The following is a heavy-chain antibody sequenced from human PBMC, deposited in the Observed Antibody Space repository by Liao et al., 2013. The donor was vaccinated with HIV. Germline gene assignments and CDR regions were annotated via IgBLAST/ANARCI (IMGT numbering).Heavy chain of an antibody. V-gene: IGHV4-30-2*01. J-gene: IGHJ2*01. Sequence: QLQLQESGSGLVKPSQTLSLTCAVSGGSISSGHYSWTWIRQPPGKGLEWIGSIYRSGRTYYNPSLQSRLTTSVDRSKNQFSLKLRSVTAADTAVYYCARQESRHDFWSGYGYFDLWGRGTLVTVSS. D-gene: IGHD3-3*01. CDR3: ARQESRHDFWSGYGYFDL. CDR2: IYRSGRT. CDR1: GGSISSGHYS.